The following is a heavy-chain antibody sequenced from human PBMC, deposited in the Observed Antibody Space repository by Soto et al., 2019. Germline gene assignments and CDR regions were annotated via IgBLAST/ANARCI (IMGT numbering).Heavy chain of an antibody. D-gene: IGHD3-3*01. CDR3: ARDHSSFGVVKLGMDV. J-gene: IGHJ6*02. Sequence: SETLSLTCTVSGGSISSYYWSWIRQPPGKGLEWIGYIYYSGSTNYNPALKSRVTLSVDTSKNQFSLKLSSVTAADTAVYYCARDHSSFGVVKLGMDVWGQGTTVTVSS. CDR2: IYYSGST. CDR1: GGSISSYY. V-gene: IGHV4-59*01.